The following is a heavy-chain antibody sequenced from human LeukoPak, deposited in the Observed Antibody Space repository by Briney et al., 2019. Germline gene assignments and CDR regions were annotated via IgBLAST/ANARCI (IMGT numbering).Heavy chain of an antibody. D-gene: IGHD3-10*01. CDR3: ARVFYGLGSYYYFDY. CDR1: GDSTTGYS. CDR2: IYYSGST. J-gene: IGHJ4*02. Sequence: SESPCDTCTVPGDSTTGYSTSSIRPPPGKGLEWISYIYYSGSTNYNPSPKSRVTISVDTSKNQISLKLTSVTAADTAVYYCARVFYGLGSYYYFDYWGQGTLVTASS. V-gene: IGHV4-59*01.